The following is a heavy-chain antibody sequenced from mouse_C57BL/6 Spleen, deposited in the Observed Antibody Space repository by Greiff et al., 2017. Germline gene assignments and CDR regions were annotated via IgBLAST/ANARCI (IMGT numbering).Heavy chain of an antibody. V-gene: IGHV1-85*01. CDR3: ARSPYSNYSAWFAY. CDR2: IYPRDGST. D-gene: IGHD2-5*01. J-gene: IGHJ3*01. CDR1: GYTFTSYD. Sequence: VKLVESGPELVKPGASVKLSCKASGYTFTSYDINWVKQRPGQGLEWIGWIYPRDGSTKYNEKFKGKATLTVDTSSSTAYMELHSLTSEDSAVYFCARSPYSNYSAWFAYWGQGTLVTVSA.